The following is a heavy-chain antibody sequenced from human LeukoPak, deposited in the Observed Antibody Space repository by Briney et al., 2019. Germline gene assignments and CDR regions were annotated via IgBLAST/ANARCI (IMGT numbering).Heavy chain of an antibody. CDR2: ISGPGGGT. D-gene: IGHD6-19*01. CDR1: GFTFNNYA. CDR3: TKDRTQWLVPPYFDY. V-gene: IGHV3-23*01. J-gene: IGHJ4*02. Sequence: PGGSLRLSCAASGFTFNNYAMSWVRQAPGRGLEGVSGISGPGGGTYYAGSVQGRFTVSRDYSKNTLYLQMNSLTAEDTAVYYCTKDRTQWLVPPYFDYWGQGTLVTVSS.